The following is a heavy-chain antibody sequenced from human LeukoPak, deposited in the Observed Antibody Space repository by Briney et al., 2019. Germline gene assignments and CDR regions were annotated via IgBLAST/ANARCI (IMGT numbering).Heavy chain of an antibody. CDR3: ARDDSSSFDY. CDR2: IYYSGST. D-gene: IGHD6-6*01. J-gene: IGHJ4*02. V-gene: IGHV4-59*12. CDR1: GGSISSYY. Sequence: SETLSLTCTVSGGSISSYYWSWIRQPPGKGLEWIGYIYYSGSTKYNPSLKSRVTISVDTSKNQFSLKLSSVTAADTALYYCARDDSSSFDYWGQGTLVTVSS.